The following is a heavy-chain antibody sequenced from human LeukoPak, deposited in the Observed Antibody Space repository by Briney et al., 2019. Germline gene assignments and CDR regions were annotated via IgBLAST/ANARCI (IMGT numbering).Heavy chain of an antibody. D-gene: IGHD5-12*01. CDR2: IYPGDADI. Sequence: GESLKISCKASGYTFTKYWIAGGRQMPGKGLEWLGIIYPGDADIRYSPSFRGQVTISADKSITPAYLQWSSLKASDTAMYYGARHFGYSGYDGDYWGQGTLVTVSS. CDR1: GYTFTKYW. J-gene: IGHJ4*02. V-gene: IGHV5-51*01. CDR3: ARHFGYSGYDGDY.